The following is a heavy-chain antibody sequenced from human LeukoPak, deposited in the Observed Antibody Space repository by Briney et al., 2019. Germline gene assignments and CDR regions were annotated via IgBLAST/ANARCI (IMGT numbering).Heavy chain of an antibody. D-gene: IGHD6-6*01. V-gene: IGHV3-33*01. Sequence: GRSLRLSCAASGFTSSSYGMHWVRQAPGKGLEWVAVIWYDGSNKYYADSVKGRLTISRDNSKNTLYLQMNSLRAGDTAVYYCARDRLNEQQLVYKPAHYYYYYGMDVWGQGTTVTVSS. J-gene: IGHJ6*02. CDR2: IWYDGSNK. CDR1: GFTSSSYG. CDR3: ARDRLNEQQLVYKPAHYYYYYGMDV.